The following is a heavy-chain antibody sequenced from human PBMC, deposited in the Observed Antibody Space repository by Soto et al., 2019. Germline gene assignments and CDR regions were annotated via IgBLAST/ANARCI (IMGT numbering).Heavy chain of an antibody. CDR2: ISYDGSNK. CDR3: AKDLEGYCSSTSCYTYFGLDV. D-gene: IGHD2-2*01. Sequence: SLRISCGASGFSFSSYVMHWVRQAPGKGLEWVAVISYDGSNKYYADSVKGRFTISRDNSKHTLFLQMNSLRPEDTAVYYCAKDLEGYCSSTSCYTYFGLDVWGQGTTVTVSS. CDR1: GFSFSSYV. J-gene: IGHJ6*02. V-gene: IGHV3-30*18.